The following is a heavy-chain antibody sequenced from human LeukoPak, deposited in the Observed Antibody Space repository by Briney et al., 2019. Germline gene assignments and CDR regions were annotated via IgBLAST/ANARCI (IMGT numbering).Heavy chain of an antibody. CDR1: GGSISSYY. CDR2: IYYNGST. CDR3: HMVRAGGYFDY. J-gene: IGHJ4*02. V-gene: IGHV4-59*12. Sequence: PSETLSLTCTVSGGSISSYYWSWIRQSPEKGLEWIGCIYYNGSTNYNPSLKSRVTISVDTSKNQISLKLSSVIAADTAVYHCHMVRAGGYFDYWGQGTLVTVSS. D-gene: IGHD3-10*01.